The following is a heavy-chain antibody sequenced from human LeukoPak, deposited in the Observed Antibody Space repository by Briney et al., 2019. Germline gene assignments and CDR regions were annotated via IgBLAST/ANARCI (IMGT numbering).Heavy chain of an antibody. CDR2: INTDGGNT. CDR1: GFAFSTYW. J-gene: IGHJ4*02. V-gene: IGHV3-74*01. D-gene: IGHD3-10*01. Sequence: GGSLRLSCAASGFAFSTYWIHWVRQAPGKGLVWVSRINTDGGNTKYADSVKGRFTISRDNAKNTLYLQMNSLRAEDTAVYYCAKARARGVIGSPFDYWGQGTLVTVSS. CDR3: AKARARGVIGSPFDY.